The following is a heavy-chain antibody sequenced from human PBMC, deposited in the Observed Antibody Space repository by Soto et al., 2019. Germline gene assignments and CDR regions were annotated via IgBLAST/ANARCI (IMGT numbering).Heavy chain of an antibody. Sequence: QVQLVESGGGVVQPGRSRTLLCAASGFNFTSYGMHWFRQAPGKGQEWVAFMWYDGRNKEYGDSVKSRITISRDNPKKTLYLTINSLRGEDMAVYYCARDYLWMNPDYGDYYYYGMDVWGQGTTVTVSS. CDR3: ARDYLWMNPDYGDYYYYGMDV. CDR1: GFNFTSYG. J-gene: IGHJ6*02. CDR2: MWYDGRNK. V-gene: IGHV3-33*01. D-gene: IGHD4-17*01.